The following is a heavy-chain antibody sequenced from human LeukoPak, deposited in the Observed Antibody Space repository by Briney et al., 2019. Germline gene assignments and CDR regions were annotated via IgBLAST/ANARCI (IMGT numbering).Heavy chain of an antibody. CDR2: TYYRSKWYN. J-gene: IGHJ5*02. CDR3: ARRPSYYDSSGYYNWFDP. D-gene: IGHD3-22*01. V-gene: IGHV6-1*01. Sequence: SQTLSLTCAISGDSVSSNSAAWNWIRQSPSRGLEWLGRTYYRSKWYNDYAVSVKSRITINPDTSKNQFSLQLNSVTPEDTAVYYCARRPSYYDSSGYYNWFDPWGQGTLVTVSS. CDR1: GDSVSSNSAA.